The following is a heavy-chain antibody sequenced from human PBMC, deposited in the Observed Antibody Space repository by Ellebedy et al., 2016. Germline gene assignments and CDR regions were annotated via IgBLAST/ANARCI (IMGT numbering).Heavy chain of an antibody. D-gene: IGHD2-2*01. CDR3: ARDGRYCSSTSCSNYWYFDL. V-gene: IGHV3-23*01. Sequence: GESLKISXAASGFTFSGYAMSWVRQAPGKGLEWVSAISGSGGSTYYADSVKGRFTISRDNSKNTLYLQMNSLRAEDTAVYYCARDGRYCSSTSCSNYWYFDLWGRGTMVTVSS. CDR2: ISGSGGST. J-gene: IGHJ2*01. CDR1: GFTFSGYA.